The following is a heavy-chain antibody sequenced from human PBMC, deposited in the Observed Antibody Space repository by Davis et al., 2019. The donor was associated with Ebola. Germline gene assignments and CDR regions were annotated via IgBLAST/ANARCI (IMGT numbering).Heavy chain of an antibody. Sequence: SVHVSCNASSYTFTSYGLSWVRQAPGQGLEWMGWINPNSGGTNYAQKFQGRVTMTRDTSISTAYMELSRLRSDDTAVYYCARDRPAAIRSVNWFDPWGQGTLVTVSS. J-gene: IGHJ5*02. CDR3: ARDRPAAIRSVNWFDP. CDR2: INPNSGGT. CDR1: SYTFTSYG. V-gene: IGHV1-2*02. D-gene: IGHD2-2*02.